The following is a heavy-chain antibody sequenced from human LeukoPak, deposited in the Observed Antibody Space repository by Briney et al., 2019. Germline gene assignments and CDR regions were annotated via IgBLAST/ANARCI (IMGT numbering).Heavy chain of an antibody. CDR3: VKDPPPRYSGSPPAY. Sequence: GGPLRLSCAASGFTFSSYWMSWVRQAPGKGLEWVANINKDGGEKYYVDSVKGRFTISRDNAKNSLYLQMNSLRADDTAVYYCVKDPPPRYSGSPPAYWGQGTLVTVSS. J-gene: IGHJ4*02. D-gene: IGHD1-26*01. V-gene: IGHV3-7*03. CDR1: GFTFSSYW. CDR2: INKDGGEK.